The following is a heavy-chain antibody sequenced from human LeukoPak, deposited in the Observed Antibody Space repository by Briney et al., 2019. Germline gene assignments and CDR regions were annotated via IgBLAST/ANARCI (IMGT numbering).Heavy chain of an antibody. CDR1: GHPFSSYW. V-gene: IGHV3-7*01. Sequence: GGSLRLCCAATGHPFSSYWMSWVRQAPGRGLEWVANINQDGSEKYYVDSVKGRFTISRDNAKNSLYLQMNSLRAEDTAVYYCARLRHLDYWGQGTLVTVSS. CDR2: INQDGSEK. CDR3: ARLRHLDY. J-gene: IGHJ4*01.